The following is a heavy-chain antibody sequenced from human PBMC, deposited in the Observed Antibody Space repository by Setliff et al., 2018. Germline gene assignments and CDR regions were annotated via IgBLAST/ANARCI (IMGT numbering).Heavy chain of an antibody. V-gene: IGHV3-30*02. J-gene: IGHJ5*02. CDR1: GFVFGTYG. D-gene: IGHD2-21*01. CDR2: VRFDGTYK. Sequence: PGGSLRLSCAASGFVFGTYGMHWVRQAPGKGLDWVASVRFDGTYKVYADSVKGRFTISRDNSENTLYLQMSSLRPDDAALYYCARDLFRNSGGLYSWGQGTLVTVSS. CDR3: ARDLFRNSGGLYS.